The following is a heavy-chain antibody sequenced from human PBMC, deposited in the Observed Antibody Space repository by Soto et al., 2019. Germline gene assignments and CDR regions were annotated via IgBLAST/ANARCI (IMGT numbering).Heavy chain of an antibody. J-gene: IGHJ4*02. CDR2: ISDSGSNT. V-gene: IGHV3-23*01. D-gene: IGHD2-15*01. Sequence: EVHLLESGGGLVQPGGSLRLSCGVSGSTFNSDDMSWVRQAPGRGLEWVSGISDSGSNTYYADSVKGRFTIFRDNSKNTLYMQMNGLRVEDTALYYCAKDGGWSLVVAGLFDSWGQGTLVTVSS. CDR1: GSTFNSDD. CDR3: AKDGGWSLVVAGLFDS.